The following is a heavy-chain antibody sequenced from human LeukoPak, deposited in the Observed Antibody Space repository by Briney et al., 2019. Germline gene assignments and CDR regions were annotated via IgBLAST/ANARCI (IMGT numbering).Heavy chain of an antibody. D-gene: IGHD3-16*01. CDR2: IKQDGSEK. CDR1: GFTFSSYW. Sequence: PGGSLRLSCAASGFTFSSYWMSWVRQAPGKGLEWVANIKQDGSEKYYVDSVKGRFTISRDNAKNSLYLQMNSLRAKDTAVYYCARAILGGRDYYYMDVWGKGTTVTVSS. CDR3: ARAILGGRDYYYMDV. V-gene: IGHV3-7*01. J-gene: IGHJ6*03.